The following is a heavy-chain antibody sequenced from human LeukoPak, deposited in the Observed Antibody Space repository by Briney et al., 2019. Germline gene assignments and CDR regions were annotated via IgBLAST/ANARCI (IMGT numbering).Heavy chain of an antibody. J-gene: IGHJ4*02. Sequence: SETLSLTCAVYGGSFSGYYWSWIRQPPGKGLEWIGEINHSGSTNYNPSLKSRVTISVDTSKNQFSLKLSSVTAADTAVYHCVRGDVAARLSNWGQGTLVTVSS. D-gene: IGHD6-6*01. V-gene: IGHV4-34*01. CDR2: INHSGST. CDR3: VRGDVAARLSN. CDR1: GGSFSGYY.